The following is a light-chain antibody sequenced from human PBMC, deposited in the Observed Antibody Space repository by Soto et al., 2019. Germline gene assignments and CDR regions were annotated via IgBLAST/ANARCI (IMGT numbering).Light chain of an antibody. J-gene: IGKJ4*01. CDR3: QQRSVWPLT. CDR2: DSS. Sequence: EIVLTQFPATLSLSPGDGATLSCRASQSVSSYLAWYQQKRGQAPRLLIYDSSNMATGIPARFSGRGSWTDCSLIISSRGPEDFAFQCCQQRSVWPLTFGGGTKVEIK. CDR1: QSVSSY. V-gene: IGKV3-11*01.